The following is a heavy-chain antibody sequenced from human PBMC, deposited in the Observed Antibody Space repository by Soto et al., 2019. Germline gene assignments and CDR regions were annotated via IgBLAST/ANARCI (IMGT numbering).Heavy chain of an antibody. CDR3: AHRGGAAVGLYYFDY. Sequence: QITLKESGPTLVKPTQTLTLTCTFSGFSLSTTGVGVGWIRQPPGKALEWLALIYWHDDKRYSPSLKSRLTITKDTYKNQVVLTMTNVDPVYTATYYCAHRGGAAVGLYYFDYCCPGTLVTVSS. CDR1: GFSLSTTGVG. J-gene: IGHJ4*02. CDR2: IYWHDDK. D-gene: IGHD6-13*01. V-gene: IGHV2-5*01.